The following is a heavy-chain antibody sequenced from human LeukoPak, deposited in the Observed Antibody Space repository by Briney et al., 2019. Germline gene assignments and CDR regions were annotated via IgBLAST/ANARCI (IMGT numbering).Heavy chain of an antibody. V-gene: IGHV3-23*01. CDR3: AKDLAPWGGYEY. Sequence: GGSLRLSCAASGFTFNTYGMSWVRQAPGKGLEWVSVVSNGGSSTHYADSVKGRFTISRDNSKNTLYLQMNSLRAEDTAIYYCAKDLAPWGGYEYWGQGTLVTVST. CDR1: GFTFNTYG. D-gene: IGHD5-12*01. CDR2: VSNGGSST. J-gene: IGHJ4*02.